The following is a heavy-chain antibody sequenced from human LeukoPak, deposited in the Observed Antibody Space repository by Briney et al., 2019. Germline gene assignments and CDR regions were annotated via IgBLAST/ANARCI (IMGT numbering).Heavy chain of an antibody. Sequence: SVKVSCKASGFTFTSSAMQWVRQARGQRLDWIGWIVVGSGNTNYAQNFQKRVTITRDMSTGTAYMELSSLRSEDTAVYYCAADPYYFDTSGYSYAFDIWGQGTMVTVSS. V-gene: IGHV1-58*02. CDR2: IVVGSGNT. CDR1: GFTFTSSA. CDR3: AADPYYFDTSGYSYAFDI. J-gene: IGHJ3*02. D-gene: IGHD3-22*01.